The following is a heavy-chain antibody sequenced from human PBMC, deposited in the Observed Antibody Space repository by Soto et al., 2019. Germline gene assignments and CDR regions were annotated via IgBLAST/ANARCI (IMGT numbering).Heavy chain of an antibody. CDR3: ARESEDLTSNFDY. CDR2: ISSSGSTI. J-gene: IGHJ4*02. V-gene: IGHV3-11*01. Sequence: GGSLRLSCAASGFTFSDYYMSWIRQAPGKGLEWVSYISSSGSTIYYADSVKGRFTISRDNAKNSLYLQMNSLRAEDTAVYYCARESEDLTSNFDYWGQGTLVTVSS. CDR1: GFTFSDYY.